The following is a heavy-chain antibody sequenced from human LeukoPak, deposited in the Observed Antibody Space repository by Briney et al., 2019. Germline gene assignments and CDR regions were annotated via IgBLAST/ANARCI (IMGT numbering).Heavy chain of an antibody. J-gene: IGHJ3*02. CDR1: GLIVSGDY. V-gene: IGHV3-23*01. CDR3: AKEISGSEWSLAVPLDAFDI. D-gene: IGHD3-10*01. Sequence: PGGSLRLSCAASGLIVSGDYVSWVRQAPGKGLEWVSAISGSGGSTYYADSVKGRFTISRDNSKNTLYLQMNSLRAEDTAVYYCAKEISGSEWSLAVPLDAFDIWGQGTMVTVSS. CDR2: ISGSGGST.